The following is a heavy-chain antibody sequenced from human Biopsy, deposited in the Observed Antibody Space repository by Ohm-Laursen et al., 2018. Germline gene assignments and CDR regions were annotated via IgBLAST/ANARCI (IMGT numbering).Heavy chain of an antibody. D-gene: IGHD3-9*01. CDR2: NIPILGTG. CDR1: GGTFSNYG. V-gene: IGHV1-69*06. CDR3: ATKLTGYFHH. J-gene: IGHJ1*01. Sequence: SVKVSCKAPGGTFSNYGVNWVRQAPGQGLEWLGGNIPILGTGNYAQKFQDRVTVAADTSTSTATMELRSLRFDDTAVYYCATKLTGYFHHWGQGTLVIVSS.